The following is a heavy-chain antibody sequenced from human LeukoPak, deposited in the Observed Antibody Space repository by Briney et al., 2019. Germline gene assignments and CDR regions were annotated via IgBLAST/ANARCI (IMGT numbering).Heavy chain of an antibody. Sequence: AGGSLRLSCAASGFTFSSYGMHWVRQAPGKGLEWVAVISYDGSNKYYADSVKGRFTISRGNSKNTLYLQMNSLRAEDTAVYYCAKDSGVSSGYLCWGQGTLVTVSS. CDR1: GFTFSSYG. D-gene: IGHD3-22*01. CDR3: AKDSGVSSGYLC. CDR2: ISYDGSNK. V-gene: IGHV3-30*18. J-gene: IGHJ4*02.